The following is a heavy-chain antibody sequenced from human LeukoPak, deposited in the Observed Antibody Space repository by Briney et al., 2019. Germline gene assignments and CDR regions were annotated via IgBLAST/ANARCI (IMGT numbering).Heavy chain of an antibody. Sequence: ASVKVSCKVSGYTLTELSMHWVRQAPGKGLEWMGGFDPEDGETIYAQKFQGRVTMTEDTSTDTAYMELSSLRSEDTAVYYCATWSSSGYWGNPWYFDLWGRGTLVTVSS. CDR1: GYTLTELS. CDR2: FDPEDGET. CDR3: ATWSSSGYWGNPWYFDL. V-gene: IGHV1-24*01. J-gene: IGHJ2*01. D-gene: IGHD3-22*01.